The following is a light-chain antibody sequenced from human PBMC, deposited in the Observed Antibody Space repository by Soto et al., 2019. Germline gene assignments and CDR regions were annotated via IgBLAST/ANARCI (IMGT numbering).Light chain of an antibody. CDR1: QSISSW. Sequence: DIQMTQSPSTLSASVGDRVTITCRASQSISSWLAWYQQKPGKAPKLLIFDASTLKGGGPSRFSGSGSGTEFTLTISSLQPDDFATYYCQQYDSYWTFGQGTEVEIK. J-gene: IGKJ1*01. CDR3: QQYDSYWT. V-gene: IGKV1-5*01. CDR2: DAS.